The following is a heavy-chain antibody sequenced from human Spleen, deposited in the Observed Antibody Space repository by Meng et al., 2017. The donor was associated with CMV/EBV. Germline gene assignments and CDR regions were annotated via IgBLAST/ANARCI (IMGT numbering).Heavy chain of an antibody. Sequence: EVQLVESGGGLVQPGGSLRLSCAASGFTFSSYWMHWVRQAPGKGLVWVSRINTDGSSTSYADSVKGRFTISRDNAKNTLYLQMNSLRAEDTAVYYCARGSEYSSQEYYFDYWGQGPLVTVSS. V-gene: IGHV3-74*01. CDR3: ARGSEYSSQEYYFDY. CDR1: GFTFSSYW. D-gene: IGHD6-6*01. CDR2: INTDGSST. J-gene: IGHJ4*02.